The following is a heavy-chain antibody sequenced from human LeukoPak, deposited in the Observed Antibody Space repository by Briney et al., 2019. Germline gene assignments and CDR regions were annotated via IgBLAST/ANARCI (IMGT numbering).Heavy chain of an antibody. CDR1: GGSFSGYY. J-gene: IGHJ4*02. D-gene: IGHD3-16*01. V-gene: IGHV4-34*01. CDR2: INHSGTT. Sequence: PSETLSLTCAVYGGSFSGYYWSWIRQPPGKGLEWIGEINHSGTTNYNPSLKNRVTISVDTSKNQFSLKLSSVTAADTAVYYCARGDIWGSYKRPFDYWGQGTLVTVSS. CDR3: ARGDIWGSYKRPFDY.